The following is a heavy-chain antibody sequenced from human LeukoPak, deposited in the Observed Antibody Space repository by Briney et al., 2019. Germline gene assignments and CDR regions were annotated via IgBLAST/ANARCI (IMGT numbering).Heavy chain of an antibody. CDR2: ISDTGGRT. CDR1: GFSFSDSA. Sequence: PGGSLRLSCAASGFSFSDSAVSWVRHSPGEGLKWVSSISDTGGRTYYADSVKGRFTITRDNSRNTVNLQMNSQRAGDTARYYCAKGGQDFDFWRFDLWGQGILVIVSS. D-gene: IGHD3-3*01. V-gene: IGHV3-23*01. J-gene: IGHJ5*02. CDR3: AKGGQDFDFWRFDL.